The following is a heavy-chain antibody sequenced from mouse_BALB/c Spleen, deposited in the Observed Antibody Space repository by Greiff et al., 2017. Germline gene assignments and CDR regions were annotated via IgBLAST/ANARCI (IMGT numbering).Heavy chain of an antibody. D-gene: IGHD1-1*01. CDR2: ISSGSSTI. Sequence: EVKLVESGGGLVKPGGSRKLSCAASGFTFSSFGMHWVRQAPEKGLEWVAYISSGSSTIYYADTVKGRFTISRDNPKNTLFLQMTSLRSEDTAMYYCARSQLRYWYFDVWGAGTTVTVSS. V-gene: IGHV5-17*02. CDR1: GFTFSSFG. CDR3: ARSQLRYWYFDV. J-gene: IGHJ1*01.